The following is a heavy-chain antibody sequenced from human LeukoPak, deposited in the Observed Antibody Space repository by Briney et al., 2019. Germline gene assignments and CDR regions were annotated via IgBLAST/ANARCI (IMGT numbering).Heavy chain of an antibody. D-gene: IGHD2-15*01. Sequence: GGSLRLSCRVSGFPFYSFGMTWVRQAPGKGLEWVATITGSGGGTYYGESVKGRFTLSRDNSGNIMYLDLDNLRIEDTAVYFCAKDRVCSGGGCLGWLDPWAREPASSSRQ. CDR1: GFPFYSFG. CDR2: ITGSGGGT. J-gene: IGHJ5*02. CDR3: AKDRVCSGGGCLGWLDP. V-gene: IGHV3-23*01.